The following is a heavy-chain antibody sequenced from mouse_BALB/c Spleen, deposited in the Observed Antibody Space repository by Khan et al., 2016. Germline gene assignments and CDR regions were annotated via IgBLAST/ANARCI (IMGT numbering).Heavy chain of an antibody. J-gene: IGHJ4*01. CDR2: ISYSGSN. Sequence: EVQLVESGPGLVKPSQSLSLTCTVTGYSITSDYAWNWIRQFPGNRLEWMGYISYSGSNSYNPSLKSRISITRNPSKNQFFLQLNSVTSEYTATYYCARSDYGDKDAMDYWGQGTSVTVSS. CDR3: ARSDYGDKDAMDY. CDR1: GYSITSDYA. D-gene: IGHD1-1*01. V-gene: IGHV3-2*02.